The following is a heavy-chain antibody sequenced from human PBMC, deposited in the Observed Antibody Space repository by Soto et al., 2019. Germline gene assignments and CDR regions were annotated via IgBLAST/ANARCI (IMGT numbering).Heavy chain of an antibody. CDR3: ARNGIGASYDD. CDR1: GFTFSDHW. V-gene: IGHV3-74*01. D-gene: IGHD3-10*01. CDR2: TKGDGTST. Sequence: EVQLVESGGGLVQPGGSLRLSCAASGFTFSDHWMHWVRQAPGKGLVWVSYTKGDGTSTRYADSVKGRFTISSDSAKSTLYRQMNSLRGEGTAVCYCARNGIGASYDDWGQGALVTVSS. J-gene: IGHJ4*02.